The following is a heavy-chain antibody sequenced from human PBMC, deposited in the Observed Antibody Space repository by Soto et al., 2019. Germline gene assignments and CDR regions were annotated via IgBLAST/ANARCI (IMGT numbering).Heavy chain of an antibody. Sequence: GGSLSHSCAASGFTLSSYGMHWVRQAPGKGLEWLAVISYDGSNKYYADSVKGRFTISRDNSKNTLYLQMNSLRAEDTAVYYCANCYYYDSSGYYYAAYYYGMDVWGQGTTVTVSS. D-gene: IGHD3-22*01. CDR3: ANCYYYDSSGYYYAAYYYGMDV. V-gene: IGHV3-30*18. J-gene: IGHJ6*02. CDR1: GFTLSSYG. CDR2: ISYDGSNK.